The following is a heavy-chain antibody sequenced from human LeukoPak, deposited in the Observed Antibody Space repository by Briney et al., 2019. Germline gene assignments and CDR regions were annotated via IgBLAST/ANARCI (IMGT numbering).Heavy chain of an antibody. V-gene: IGHV3-30*09. J-gene: IGHJ4*02. D-gene: IGHD3-10*01. CDR2: ISYDGSNK. CDR3: ARETGGAVGSTDFDY. Sequence: PGGSLRLSCAASGFTFRNYVIHWVRQAPGKGLEWVAVISYDGSNKYYADSVKGRFAISRDNSKNTLYLQMNSLRAEDTAVYYCARETGGAVGSTDFDYWGQGTLVTVSS. CDR1: GFTFRNYV.